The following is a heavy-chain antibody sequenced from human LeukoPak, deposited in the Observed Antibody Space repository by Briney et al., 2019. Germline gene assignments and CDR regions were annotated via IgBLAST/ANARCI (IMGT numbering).Heavy chain of an antibody. Sequence: PSETLSLTCTATGGSISSYYWSWIRQPPGKGLEWIGYIYYSGSTNYNPSLKSRVTISVDTSKNQFSLKLSSVTAADTAVYYCARSAVGYSYGPFDYWGQGTLVTVSS. CDR3: ARSAVGYSYGPFDY. J-gene: IGHJ4*02. V-gene: IGHV4-59*01. CDR2: IYYSGST. CDR1: GGSISSYY. D-gene: IGHD5-18*01.